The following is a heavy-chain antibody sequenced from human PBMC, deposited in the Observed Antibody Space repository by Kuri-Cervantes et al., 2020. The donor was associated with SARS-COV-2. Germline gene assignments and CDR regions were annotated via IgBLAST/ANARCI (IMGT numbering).Heavy chain of an antibody. V-gene: IGHV3-23*01. CDR2: IRGGGYTT. CDR1: GFTFGRYA. J-gene: IGHJ3*01. CDR3: AKDPNGDYVGAFDF. Sequence: GGSLRLSCAASGFTFGRYAMIWVRQAPGKGLEWISAIRGGGYTTYYADSVKGRFTISRDNFKNTPYLQMNNLRAEDTAVYYCAKDPNGDYVGAFDFWGQGTLVTVSS. D-gene: IGHD4-17*01.